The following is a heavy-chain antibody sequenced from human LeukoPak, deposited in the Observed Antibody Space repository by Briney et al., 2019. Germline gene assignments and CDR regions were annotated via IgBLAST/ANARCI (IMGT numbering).Heavy chain of an antibody. J-gene: IGHJ5*02. D-gene: IGHD1-26*01. CDR2: INSDGSST. CDR3: ARDSGSYRGENWFDP. CDR1: GFTFSSYW. V-gene: IGHV3-74*01. Sequence: GTSLRLSCSACGFTFSSYWMHWVRQAPGKGLVWVSRINSDGSSTSYADSVKGRFTISRDNAKNTLYLQMNSLRAEDTAVYYCARDSGSYRGENWFDPWGQGTLVTVSS.